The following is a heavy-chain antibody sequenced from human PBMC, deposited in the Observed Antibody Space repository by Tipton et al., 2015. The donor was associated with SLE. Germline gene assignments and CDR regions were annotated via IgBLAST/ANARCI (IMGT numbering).Heavy chain of an antibody. CDR1: GGSISSSSYY. J-gene: IGHJ4*02. CDR2: IYCSGST. D-gene: IGHD3-22*01. Sequence: TLSLTCTVSGGSISSSSYYWGWIRQPPGKGLEWIGRIYCSGSTYYNPSLKSRVTITVDTSKNQFSLTLSSVTAADTAVYYCARGGDSPSYWGQGTLVTVST. CDR3: ARGGDSPSY. V-gene: IGHV4-39*07.